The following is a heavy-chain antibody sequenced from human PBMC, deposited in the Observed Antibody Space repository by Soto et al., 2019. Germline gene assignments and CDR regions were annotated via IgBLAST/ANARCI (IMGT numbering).Heavy chain of an antibody. CDR2: IRGNGGST. CDR3: AKRPASIITFDY. V-gene: IGHV3-23*01. J-gene: IGHJ4*02. D-gene: IGHD2-2*01. Sequence: EVQLLDSGGGLVQPGGSLRLSCAASGFTFSNYAMSWVRQAPGKGLEWVSTIRGNGGSTYYADSVKGRFTISRDNSKNMLFMQITSLRDDDSAVYYCAKRPASIITFDYWGQGTPVTVSS. CDR1: GFTFSNYA.